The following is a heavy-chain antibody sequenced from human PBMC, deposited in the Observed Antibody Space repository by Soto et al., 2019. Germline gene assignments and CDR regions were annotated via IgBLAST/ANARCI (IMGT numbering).Heavy chain of an antibody. Sequence: PGESLRLSCAASGFTFSSYAMSWVRQAPGKGLEWVSVIGASGVSTYYADSVKGRFTISRDTSKNTLYLQMNSLRAEDTAVYYCAKGGQSYDYWGQGTLVTVSS. J-gene: IGHJ4*02. CDR3: AKGGQSYDY. V-gene: IGHV3-23*01. CDR2: IGASGVST. D-gene: IGHD3-10*01. CDR1: GFTFSSYA.